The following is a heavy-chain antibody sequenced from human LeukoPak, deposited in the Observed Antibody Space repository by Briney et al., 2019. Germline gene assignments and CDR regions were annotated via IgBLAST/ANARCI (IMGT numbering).Heavy chain of an antibody. J-gene: IGHJ4*02. CDR1: GFTFSSYG. Sequence: GGSLRLSCAASGFTFSSYGMHWVRQAPGKGLEWVAVISYDGSNKYYADSVKGRFTISRDNSENTLYLQMNSLRAEDTAVYYCAKDYDFWSGYPRWWGQGTLVTVSS. V-gene: IGHV3-30*18. D-gene: IGHD3-3*01. CDR2: ISYDGSNK. CDR3: AKDYDFWSGYPRW.